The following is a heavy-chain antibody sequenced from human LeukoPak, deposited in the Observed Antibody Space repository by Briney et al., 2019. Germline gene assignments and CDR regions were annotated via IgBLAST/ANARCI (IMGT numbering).Heavy chain of an antibody. CDR2: ITAGNGNT. V-gene: IGHV1-18*01. CDR3: ARDLARGYSYGYNAFDI. D-gene: IGHD5-18*01. CDR1: GYTFSSYG. Sequence: ASVKVSCKASGYTFSSYGIGWVRQAPRPGLEWMGWITAGNGNTNYAQKVQGRVTMTTDTSTSTAYMELRSLRSDDTAVYFCARDLARGYSYGYNAFDIWGQGTMVTVSS. J-gene: IGHJ3*02.